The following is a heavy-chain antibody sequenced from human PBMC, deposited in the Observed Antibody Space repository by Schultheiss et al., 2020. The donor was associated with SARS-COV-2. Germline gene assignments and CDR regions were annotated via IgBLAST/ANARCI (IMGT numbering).Heavy chain of an antibody. D-gene: IGHD3-3*01. CDR3: AKGLVVLEWLSTNWFDP. CDR1: GGTFSSYA. Sequence: SVKVSCKASGGTFSSYAISWVRQAPGQGLEWMGGIIPIFGTANYAQKFQERVTITRDMSTSTAYMELSSLRAEDTAVYYCAKGLVVLEWLSTNWFDPWGQGTLVTVSS. J-gene: IGHJ5*02. V-gene: IGHV1-69*05. CDR2: IIPIFGTA.